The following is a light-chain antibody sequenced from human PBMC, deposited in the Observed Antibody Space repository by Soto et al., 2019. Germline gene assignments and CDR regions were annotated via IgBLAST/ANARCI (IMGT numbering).Light chain of an antibody. J-gene: IGKJ2*01. Sequence: EVVLTQSPATLSLSPGERATLSCRASQTIRSNFLTWYQQKPGQAPRLLIYTASTRAAGIPDRFSGSGSGTDFTLTISRLEPEDFAVDYCQHYDSSSDHTFGQGTKLQIK. V-gene: IGKV3-20*01. CDR1: QTIRSNF. CDR2: TAS. CDR3: QHYDSSSDHT.